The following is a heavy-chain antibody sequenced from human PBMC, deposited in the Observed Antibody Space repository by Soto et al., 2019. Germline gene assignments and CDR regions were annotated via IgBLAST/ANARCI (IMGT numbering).Heavy chain of an antibody. CDR3: AGQVIQRWLFDY. J-gene: IGHJ4*02. V-gene: IGHV4-59*03. CDR2: IYYSGST. D-gene: IGHD5-18*01. CDR1: GGSISSYY. Sequence: SETLSLPCTVSGGSISSYYWSWIRQPPGKGLEWIGYIYYSGSTNYNPSLKSRVTISVDTSKSQFSLKLSSVTAADTAVYYCAGQVIQRWLFDYWGQGTLVTVSS.